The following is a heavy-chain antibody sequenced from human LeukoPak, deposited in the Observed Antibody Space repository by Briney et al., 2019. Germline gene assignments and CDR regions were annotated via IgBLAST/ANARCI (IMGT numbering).Heavy chain of an antibody. D-gene: IGHD6-13*01. CDR3: ARRIAAAGSLWFDP. Sequence: GESLKISCKGSGYSFTNYWIGWVRPMPGKGLEWMGIIYPGDSDTRYSPSFQGQVTISADKSISTAYLQWSSLKASDTAMYYCARRIAAAGSLWFDPWGQGTLVTVSS. V-gene: IGHV5-51*01. CDR2: IYPGDSDT. J-gene: IGHJ5*02. CDR1: GYSFTNYW.